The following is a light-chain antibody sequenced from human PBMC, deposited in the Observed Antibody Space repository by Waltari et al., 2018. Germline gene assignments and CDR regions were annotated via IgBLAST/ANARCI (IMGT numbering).Light chain of an antibody. CDR2: YDS. CDR1: NIGSNS. CDR3: QVWDSSSDHWV. J-gene: IGLJ3*02. V-gene: IGLV3-21*04. Sequence: SYVLTQPPSMSVAPGKTARITCGGNNIGSNSVHWYQQKPGQAPVLVIYYDSDRPSGIPERFSGSNSGNTATLTISRVEAGDEADYYCQVWDSSSDHWVFGGGTKLTVL.